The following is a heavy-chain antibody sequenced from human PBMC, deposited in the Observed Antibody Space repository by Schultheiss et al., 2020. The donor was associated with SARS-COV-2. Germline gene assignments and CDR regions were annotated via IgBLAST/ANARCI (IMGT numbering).Heavy chain of an antibody. CDR3: AKDLDTVVTIGVDF. CDR2: INHSGST. J-gene: IGHJ4*02. V-gene: IGHV4-39*07. D-gene: IGHD4-23*01. CDR1: GGSISSSSYY. Sequence: SETLSLTCTVSGGSISSSSYYWGWIRQPPGKGLEWIGEINHSGSTNYNPSLKSRVTISVDTSKNQFSLKLSSVTAADTAVYYCAKDLDTVVTIGVDFWGQGTLVTVSS.